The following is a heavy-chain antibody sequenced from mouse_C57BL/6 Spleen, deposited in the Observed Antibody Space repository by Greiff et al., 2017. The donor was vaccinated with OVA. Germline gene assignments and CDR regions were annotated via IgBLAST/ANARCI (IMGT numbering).Heavy chain of an antibody. Sequence: EVKLVESGGGLVKPGGSLKLSCAASGFTFSSYAMSWVRQTPEKRLEWVATISDGGSYTYYPDNVKGRFTISRDNAKNNLYLQMSHLKSEDTAMYYCARDPAYGYDGDYYAMDYWGQGTSVTVSS. J-gene: IGHJ4*01. CDR2: ISDGGSYT. CDR1: GFTFSSYA. CDR3: ARDPAYGYDGDYYAMDY. V-gene: IGHV5-4*01. D-gene: IGHD2-2*01.